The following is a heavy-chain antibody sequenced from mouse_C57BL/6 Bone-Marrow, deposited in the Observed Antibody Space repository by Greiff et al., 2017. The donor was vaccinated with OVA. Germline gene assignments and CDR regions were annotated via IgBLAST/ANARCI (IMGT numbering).Heavy chain of an antibody. CDR1: GFSLTSYG. Sequence: VKLQESGPGLVQPSQSLSITCTVSGFSLTSYGVHWVRQSPGKGLEWLGVIWSGGSTDYNAAFISRLSISKDNSKSQVFFKMNSLQADDTAIYYCARNLDYGSSRYWYFDVWGTGTTVTVSS. V-gene: IGHV2-2*01. J-gene: IGHJ1*03. CDR2: IWSGGST. D-gene: IGHD1-1*01. CDR3: ARNLDYGSSRYWYFDV.